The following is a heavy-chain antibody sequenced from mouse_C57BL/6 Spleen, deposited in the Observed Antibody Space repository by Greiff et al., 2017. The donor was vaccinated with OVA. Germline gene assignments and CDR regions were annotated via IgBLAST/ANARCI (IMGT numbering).Heavy chain of an antibody. CDR3: ARGDGYPYWYFDV. CDR2: IYPGDGDT. J-gene: IGHJ1*03. D-gene: IGHD2-3*01. V-gene: IGHV1-82*01. CDR1: GYAFSSSW. Sequence: QVQLKESGPELVKPGASVKISCKASGYAFSSSWMNWVKQRPGKGLEWIGRIYPGDGDTNYNGKFKGKATLTADKSSSTAYMQLSSLTSEDSAVYFCARGDGYPYWYFDVWGTGTTVTVSS.